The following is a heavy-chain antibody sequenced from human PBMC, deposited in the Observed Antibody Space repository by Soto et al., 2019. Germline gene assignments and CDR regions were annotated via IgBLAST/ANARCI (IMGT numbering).Heavy chain of an antibody. CDR2: ISSSSSYI. D-gene: IGHD2-21*01. CDR3: ARDLGDADAFDI. Sequence: GGSLILSCAASGFTFSSYSMNWVRQAPGKGLEWVSSISSSSSYIYYADSVKGRFTISRDNAKNSLYLQMNSLRAEDTAVYYCARDLGDADAFDIWGQGTMVTVSS. CDR1: GFTFSSYS. J-gene: IGHJ3*02. V-gene: IGHV3-21*01.